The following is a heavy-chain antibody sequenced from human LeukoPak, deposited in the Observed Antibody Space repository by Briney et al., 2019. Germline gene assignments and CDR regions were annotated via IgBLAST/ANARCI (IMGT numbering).Heavy chain of an antibody. J-gene: IGHJ1*01. CDR1: GFTFGDYA. D-gene: IGHD6-13*01. Sequence: GGSLRLSCTASGFTFGDYAMSWVRQAPGKGLEWVTFIRNKAYGGTAEYAASVKGRFTISRDDSKSIADLQMNSLKTEDTAVYYCIREVGGIAAVWGQGTLVTVSS. V-gene: IGHV3-49*04. CDR2: IRNKAYGGTA. CDR3: IREVGGIAAV.